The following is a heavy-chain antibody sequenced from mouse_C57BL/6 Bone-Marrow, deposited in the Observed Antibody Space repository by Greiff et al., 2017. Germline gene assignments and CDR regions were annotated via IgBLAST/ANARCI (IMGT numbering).Heavy chain of an antibody. Sequence: EVQLQQSGAELVRPGASVKLSCTASGFNIKDYYMHWVKQRPEQGLEWIGWIDPENGDTKYASKFQGKATITADTSSNTAYLQLSSLTSEDTAVYYATHSSISTVVALDYWGQGTTLTVSS. CDR2: IDPENGDT. D-gene: IGHD1-1*01. V-gene: IGHV14-4*01. J-gene: IGHJ2*01. CDR1: GFNIKDYY. CDR3: THSSISTVVALDY.